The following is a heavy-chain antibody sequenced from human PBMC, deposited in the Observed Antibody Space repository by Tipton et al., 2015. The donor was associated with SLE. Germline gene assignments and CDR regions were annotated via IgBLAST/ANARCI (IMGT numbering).Heavy chain of an antibody. CDR1: GGSFSGYY. J-gene: IGHJ6*03. Sequence: TLSLTCAVYGGSFSGYYWNWIRQPPGKGLEWIGEINHSGSTNYNPSLKSRVTISVDTSKNQFSLKLSSVTAADTAVYYCARGAPREKEYYYYYMDVWGKGTTVTVSS. V-gene: IGHV4-34*01. CDR3: ARGAPREKEYYYYYMDV. CDR2: INHSGST.